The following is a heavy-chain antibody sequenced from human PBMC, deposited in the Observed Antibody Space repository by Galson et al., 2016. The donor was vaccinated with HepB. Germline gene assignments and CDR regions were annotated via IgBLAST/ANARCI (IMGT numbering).Heavy chain of an antibody. D-gene: IGHD7-27*01. CDR2: LYYNGDK. Sequence: PALVKPTQTLTLTCPFSGFSLDTDTVAVGWIRQPPGKALEWLTLLYYNGDKRYNPSLRNRITITGDASKNQVLLTMTNLDPLDTATYYCAHSKRLGVFTLFDSWGQGSLVTVSS. CDR3: AHSKRLGVFTLFDS. J-gene: IGHJ4*02. CDR1: GFSLDTDTVA. V-gene: IGHV2-5*01.